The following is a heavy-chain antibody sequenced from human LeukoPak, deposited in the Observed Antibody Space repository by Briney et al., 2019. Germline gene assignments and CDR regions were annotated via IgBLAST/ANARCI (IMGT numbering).Heavy chain of an antibody. CDR1: GFTFSSYW. CDR3: ARDSPARGYSYGHPDY. CDR2: ISYDGSNK. V-gene: IGHV3-30-3*01. J-gene: IGHJ4*02. Sequence: GGSLRLSCVASGFTFSSYWMSWVRQAPGKGLEWVAVISYDGSNKYYADSVKGRFTISRDNSKNTLYLQMNSLRAEDTAVYYCARDSPARGYSYGHPDYWGQGTLVTVSS. D-gene: IGHD5-18*01.